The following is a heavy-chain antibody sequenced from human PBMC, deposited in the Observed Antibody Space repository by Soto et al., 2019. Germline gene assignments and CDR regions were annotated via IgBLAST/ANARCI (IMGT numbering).Heavy chain of an antibody. CDR2: IYYSGST. CDR1: GGSISSSSYY. CDR3: ARETEGSGWCFDY. V-gene: IGHV4-39*02. J-gene: IGHJ4*02. Sequence: QLQLQESGPGLVKPSETLSLTCTVSGGSISSSSYYWGWIRQPPGKGLEWIGSIYYSGSTYYNPSLKSRVTISVDTSKNQFSLKLSSVTAADTAVYYCARETEGSGWCFDYWGQGTLVTVSS. D-gene: IGHD6-19*01.